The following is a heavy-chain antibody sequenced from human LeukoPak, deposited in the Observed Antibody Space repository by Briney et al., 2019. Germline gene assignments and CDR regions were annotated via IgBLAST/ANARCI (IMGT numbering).Heavy chain of an antibody. CDR3: ARSMSGSREL. Sequence: GSLRLSCAGPGLTFSNYWVHWVRQAPPKGLVWGLHINKDGRRPNYTGFVRGGFTISRDNAKNTLYLQMNRLSAEDTAMYYCARSMSGSRELWGQGTLVTASP. CDR2: INKDGRRP. CDR1: GLTFSNYW. V-gene: IGHV3-74*01. D-gene: IGHD1-26*01. J-gene: IGHJ4*02.